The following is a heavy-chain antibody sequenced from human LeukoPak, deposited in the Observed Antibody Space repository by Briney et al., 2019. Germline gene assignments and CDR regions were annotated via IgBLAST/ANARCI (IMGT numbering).Heavy chain of an antibody. V-gene: IGHV3-21*01. J-gene: IGHJ4*02. Sequence: GGSLRLSCSASGFDLSPYTMNWVRQAPGEGLEWVASISSSSRYIYYGALVKGRFTISRDKAKHTLYLQLDSLRAEDTATYYCARRVTTFLSWGQGTMVIVSS. CDR3: ARRVTTFLS. D-gene: IGHD4-17*01. CDR2: ISSSSRYI. CDR1: GFDLSPYT.